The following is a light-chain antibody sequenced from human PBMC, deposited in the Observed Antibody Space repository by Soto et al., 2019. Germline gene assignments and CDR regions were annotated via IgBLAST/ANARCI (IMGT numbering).Light chain of an antibody. CDR3: QQYGSSGT. CDR1: QSVGTH. CDR2: DTS. J-gene: IGKJ1*01. V-gene: IGKV3-11*01. Sequence: IVLTQSPAILSVSPGERATLSCRASQSVGTHLGWYQQKPGQAPRLRIYDTSNRATGVPARLSGSGSGTDFTLTISRLEPEDFAVYYCQQYGSSGTFGQGTKVDIK.